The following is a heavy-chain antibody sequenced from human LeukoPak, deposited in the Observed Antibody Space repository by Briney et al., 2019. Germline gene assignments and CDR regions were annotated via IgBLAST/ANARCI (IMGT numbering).Heavy chain of an antibody. Sequence: PSETLSLTCTVSGGSISSSSYYWGWIRQPPGKGLEWIGSIYYSGSTYYNPSLKSRVTISVDTSKNQFSLKLSSVTAADTAVYYCARHSDPNIVVVPAAIDYWGQRTLVTVSS. CDR1: GGSISSSSYY. D-gene: IGHD2-2*01. J-gene: IGHJ4*02. CDR3: ARHSDPNIVVVPAAIDY. V-gene: IGHV4-39*01. CDR2: IYYSGST.